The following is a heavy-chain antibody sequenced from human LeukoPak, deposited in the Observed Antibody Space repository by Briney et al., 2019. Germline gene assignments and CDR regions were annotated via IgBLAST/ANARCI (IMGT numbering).Heavy chain of an antibody. CDR3: ARGTGYSSGWDTTYYYYGMDV. V-gene: IGHV4-34*01. J-gene: IGHJ6*02. CDR2: INHSGST. Sequence: SETLSLTCAVYGGSFSGYYWSWIRQPPGKGLEWIGEINHSGSTNYNPSLKSRVTISVDTSKNQFSLKLSSVTAADTAVYYCARGTGYSSGWDTTYYYYGMDVWGQGTTVTVSS. D-gene: IGHD6-19*01. CDR1: GGSFSGYY.